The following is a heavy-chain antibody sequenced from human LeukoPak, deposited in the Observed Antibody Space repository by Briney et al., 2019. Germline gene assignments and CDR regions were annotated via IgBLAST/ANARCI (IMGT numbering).Heavy chain of an antibody. V-gene: IGHV1-69*13. CDR3: ARERYGSGSYYPYYYYMDV. J-gene: IGHJ6*03. CDR2: IIPIFGTA. D-gene: IGHD3-10*01. CDR1: GGTFSSYA. Sequence: ASVKVSCKASGGTFSSYAISWVRQAPGQGLEWMGGIIPIFGTANYAQKFQGRVTITADESTSTAYMELSSLRSEDTAVYYCARERYGSGSYYPYYYYMDVWGKGTTVTISS.